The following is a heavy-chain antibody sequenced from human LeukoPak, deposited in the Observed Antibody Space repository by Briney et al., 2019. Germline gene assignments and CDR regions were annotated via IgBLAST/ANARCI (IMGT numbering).Heavy chain of an antibody. CDR3: VRGLAAAGTRDY. D-gene: IGHD6-13*01. CDR1: GGSFSGYY. J-gene: IGHJ4*02. V-gene: IGHV4-34*01. Sequence: PSETLSLTCAVYGGSFSGYYWSWIRQPPGKGLEWIGEINHSGSTNYNPSLKSRVTISVDTSKNQFSLKLSSVTAADTAVYYCVRGLAAAGTRDYWGQGTLVTVSS. CDR2: INHSGST.